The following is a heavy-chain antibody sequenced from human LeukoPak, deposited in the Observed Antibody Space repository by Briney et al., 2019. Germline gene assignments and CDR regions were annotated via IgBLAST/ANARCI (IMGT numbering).Heavy chain of an antibody. J-gene: IGHJ3*02. CDR1: GGSISSYY. CDR3: ARRGLRLGGTQTAFDI. V-gene: IGHV4-59*08. D-gene: IGHD3-16*01. CDR2: IYYSGST. Sequence: SETLSLTCTVSGGSISSYYWSWIRQPPGKGLEWIGYIYYSGSTNYNPSLKSRVTISVDTSKNQFSLKLSSVTAADTAVYYCARRGLRLGGTQTAFDIWGQGTMVTVSS.